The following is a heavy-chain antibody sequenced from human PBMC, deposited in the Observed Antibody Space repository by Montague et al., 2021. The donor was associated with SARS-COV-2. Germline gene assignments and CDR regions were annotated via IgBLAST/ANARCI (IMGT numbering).Heavy chain of an antibody. CDR1: GFTVSSNY. Sequence: SLRLSCAAPGFTVSSNYMSWVRQAPGKGLEWVPVIYSDVSTYYADSVKGRFTISRDNSKNTLYLQMNSLRAEDTAVYYCARVVTYAFDVWGQGTMVTVSS. D-gene: IGHD4-11*01. CDR2: IYSDVST. V-gene: IGHV3-66*01. CDR3: ARVVTYAFDV. J-gene: IGHJ3*01.